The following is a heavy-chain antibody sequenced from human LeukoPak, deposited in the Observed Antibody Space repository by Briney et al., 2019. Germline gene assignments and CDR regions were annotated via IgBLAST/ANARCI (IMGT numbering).Heavy chain of an antibody. CDR2: INHSGNT. D-gene: IGHD3-3*01. CDR3: ARDRYYDFWSGPTNWFDP. J-gene: IGHJ5*02. Sequence: SETLSLTCAVYSGSFSDYYWSWIRQSPGKGLEWIGEINHSGNTHYSSALKSRVTILVDTSKNQFSLKLSSVTAADTAVYYCARDRYYDFWSGPTNWFDPWGQGTLVTVSS. CDR1: SGSFSDYY. V-gene: IGHV4-34*01.